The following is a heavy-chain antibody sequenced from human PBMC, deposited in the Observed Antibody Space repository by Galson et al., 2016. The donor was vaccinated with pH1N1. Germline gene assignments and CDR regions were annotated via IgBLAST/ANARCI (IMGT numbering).Heavy chain of an antibody. Sequence: SVKVSCKASGGIFASHAISWVRQAPGQGLEWMGGINFIFGTASYAQILQGRVTITADKSTTTAYMELSSLRSEDTAVYYCARDRSVYYYYGMDVWGQGTTVTVSS. V-gene: IGHV1-69*06. CDR2: INFIFGTA. D-gene: IGHD3-3*01. CDR3: ARDRSVYYYYGMDV. J-gene: IGHJ6*02. CDR1: GGIFASHA.